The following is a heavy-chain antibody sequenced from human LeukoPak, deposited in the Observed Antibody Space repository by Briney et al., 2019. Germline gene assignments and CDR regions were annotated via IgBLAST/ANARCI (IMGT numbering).Heavy chain of an antibody. V-gene: IGHV3-30*02. Sequence: GGSLRLSCAASGFTFSSYEMNWVRQAPGKGLEWVAFIRYDGSNKYYADSVKGRFTISRDNSKNTLYLQMNSLRAEDTAVYYCAKGETAITMVRGVQYIVYWGQGTLVTVSS. J-gene: IGHJ4*02. CDR1: GFTFSSYE. D-gene: IGHD3-10*01. CDR2: IRYDGSNK. CDR3: AKGETAITMVRGVQYIVY.